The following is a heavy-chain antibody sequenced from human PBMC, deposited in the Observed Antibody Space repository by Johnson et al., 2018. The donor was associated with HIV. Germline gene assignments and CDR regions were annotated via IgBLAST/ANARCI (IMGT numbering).Heavy chain of an antibody. CDR1: GFTFSSYA. J-gene: IGHJ3*02. Sequence: HVQLVESGGGLVQPGRSLRLSCAASGFTFSSYAMHWVRQAPGKGLEWVAVISYDGSNKYYADSVKGRFTISRDNSKNTLYLQMNSLRAEDTAVYYCGRDINYSNYVTDAFDIWGQGTVVTVSS. CDR3: GRDINYSNYVTDAFDI. V-gene: IGHV3-30*04. CDR2: ISYDGSNK. D-gene: IGHD4-11*01.